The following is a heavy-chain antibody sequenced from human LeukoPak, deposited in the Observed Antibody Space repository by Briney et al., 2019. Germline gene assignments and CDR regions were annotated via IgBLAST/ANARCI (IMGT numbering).Heavy chain of an antibody. CDR1: GGPFSGHY. CDR2: IIDSGTT. Sequence: PSETLSLTCAVYGGPFSGHYWSWIRQSPGKGLEWIGEIIDSGTTNYNPSLKSRVSISVDTSKNQFSLKLTSLTAADTAFYYCARGDPSRYCSGGSCYSVQPRFDYWGQGTLVTVSS. V-gene: IGHV4-34*01. CDR3: ARGDPSRYCSGGSCYSVQPRFDY. D-gene: IGHD2-15*01. J-gene: IGHJ4*02.